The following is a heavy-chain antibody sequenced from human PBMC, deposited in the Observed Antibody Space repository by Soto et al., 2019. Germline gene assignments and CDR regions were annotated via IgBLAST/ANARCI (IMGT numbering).Heavy chain of an antibody. D-gene: IGHD3-16*01. J-gene: IGHJ3*02. CDR1: GGSISIGGYY. V-gene: IGHV4-39*01. CDR2: IYYSGST. Sequence: PSETLSLTCTVSGGSISIGGYYWSWIRQHPGKGLEWIGYIYYSGSTYYNPSLKSRVTISVDTSKNQFSLKLSSVTAADTAVYYCARDVTFGGVRDAFDIWGQGTMVTVSS. CDR3: ARDVTFGGVRDAFDI.